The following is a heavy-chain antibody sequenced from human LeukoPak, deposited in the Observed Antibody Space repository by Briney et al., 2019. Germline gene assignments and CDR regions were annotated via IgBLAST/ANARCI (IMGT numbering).Heavy chain of an antibody. J-gene: IGHJ5*02. Sequence: SETLSLTCTVSGGSISSYYWSWIRQPPGKGLEWIGYIYYSGSTNYNPSLKSRVTISVDTSKNQFSLKLSSVTAADTAVYYCARRQYDFWSGYDTNWFDPWGQGTLVTVSS. V-gene: IGHV4-59*01. D-gene: IGHD3-3*01. CDR3: ARRQYDFWSGYDTNWFDP. CDR2: IYYSGST. CDR1: GGSISSYY.